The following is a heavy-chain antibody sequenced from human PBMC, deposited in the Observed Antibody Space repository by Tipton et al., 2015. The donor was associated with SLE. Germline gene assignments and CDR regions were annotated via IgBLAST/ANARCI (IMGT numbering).Heavy chain of an antibody. V-gene: IGHV3-21*01. Sequence: SLRLSCAASGFTFSSYSMNWVRQAPGKGLEWASCISSSNIYIYYADSVKGRFTISRDNAKNSLYLQMNSLRAEDTAVYYCARDGIAAAGKYFDYWGQGTLVTVSS. CDR2: ISSSNIYI. CDR1: GFTFSSYS. D-gene: IGHD6-13*01. J-gene: IGHJ4*02. CDR3: ARDGIAAAGKYFDY.